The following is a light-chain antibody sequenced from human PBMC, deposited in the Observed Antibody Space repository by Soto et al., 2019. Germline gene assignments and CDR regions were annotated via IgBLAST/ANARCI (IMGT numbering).Light chain of an antibody. CDR1: QGIGND. J-gene: IGKJ1*01. CDR2: LTY. Sequence: LSSLAASKRDGFIITCLASQGIGNDVGWYQQKPGKAPKRLIYLTYSLQTGVPSRFSGSGSGTDFSLTISSLQPEDSATYFCLQHNSYPRTFGQGSIV. V-gene: IGKV1-17*01. CDR3: LQHNSYPRT.